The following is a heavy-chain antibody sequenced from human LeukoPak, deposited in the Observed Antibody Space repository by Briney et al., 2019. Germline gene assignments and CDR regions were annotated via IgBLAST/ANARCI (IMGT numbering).Heavy chain of an antibody. Sequence: PSETLSLTCTVSGGSVSSGSYYWSWIRQPPGKGLEWIGYIYYSGSTNYNTSLKSRVTISVDTSKNQFSLKLSSVTAADTAVYYCARGSRGYSYGWGQGTLVTVSS. J-gene: IGHJ4*02. D-gene: IGHD5-18*01. CDR1: GGSVSSGSYY. CDR3: ARGSRGYSYG. V-gene: IGHV4-61*01. CDR2: IYYSGST.